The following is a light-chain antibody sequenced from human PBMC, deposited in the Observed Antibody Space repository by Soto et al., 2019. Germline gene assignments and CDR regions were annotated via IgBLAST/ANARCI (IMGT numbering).Light chain of an antibody. CDR2: DAS. V-gene: IGKV1-5*01. CDR3: QQYNSYPRT. CDR1: QSISSW. Sequence: DIQMTQSPSTLSASVGDRVTITCRASQSISSWLAWYQQKPGKAPKLLIYDASSLDSGVPSRFSGSGSGTDFTLTISSLQPDDFATYCCQQYNSYPRTFGQGTTVDIK. J-gene: IGKJ1*01.